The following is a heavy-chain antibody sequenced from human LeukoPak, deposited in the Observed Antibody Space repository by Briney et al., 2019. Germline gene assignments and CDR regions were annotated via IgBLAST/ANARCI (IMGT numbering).Heavy chain of an antibody. D-gene: IGHD1-26*01. CDR1: GDSVSSKCAS. Sequence: SQTLSLTCAISGDSVSSKCASWNWIRQSPSRGLEWLGRTYSRSKWFNDYAVSVKSRISINPDTSKNQFSLHLTSVTPDDTAVYYCARGTGSLDYWGQGTLVTVSS. J-gene: IGHJ4*02. CDR3: ARGTGSLDY. CDR2: TYSRSKWFN. V-gene: IGHV6-1*01.